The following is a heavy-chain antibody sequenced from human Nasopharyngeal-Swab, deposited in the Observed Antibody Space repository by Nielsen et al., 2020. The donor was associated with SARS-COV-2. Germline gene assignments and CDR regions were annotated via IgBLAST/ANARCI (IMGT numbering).Heavy chain of an antibody. Sequence: WIRQPPGKGLEWIGEINHSGSTNYNPSLKSRVTISVDTSKNQFSLKLSSVTAADTAVYYCARGLVMGIFGVVISSKHFDYWGQGTLVTVSS. J-gene: IGHJ4*02. V-gene: IGHV4-34*01. CDR2: INHSGST. D-gene: IGHD3-3*01. CDR3: ARGLVMGIFGVVISSKHFDY.